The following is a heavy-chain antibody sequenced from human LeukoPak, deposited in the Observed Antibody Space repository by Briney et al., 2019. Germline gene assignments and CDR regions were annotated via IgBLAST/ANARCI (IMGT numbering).Heavy chain of an antibody. V-gene: IGHV3-23*01. J-gene: IGHJ3*02. CDR1: GFTFSSYA. D-gene: IGHD3-16*02. Sequence: GGSLRLSCAASGFTFSSYAVSWVRQAPGKGLEWVSAISGSGGSTYYADSVKGRFTISRDNSKNTLYLQMNSLRAEDTAVYYCAKDYLGFDAFDIWGQGTMVTVSS. CDR3: AKDYLGFDAFDI. CDR2: ISGSGGST.